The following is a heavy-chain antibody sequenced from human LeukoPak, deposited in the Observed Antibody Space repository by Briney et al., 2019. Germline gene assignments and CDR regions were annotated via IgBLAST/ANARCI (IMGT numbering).Heavy chain of an antibody. CDR1: GFTFSDYS. V-gene: IGHV3-48*01. Sequence: GGSLRLSFAAPGFTFSDYSMNWVRQAPGKGLEWISYIGIDSGNTNYADSVKGRFTISGDKAKNSLYLQMNSLRVEDTAVYYCARDYKYGFDNWGQGTLVTVSS. CDR3: ARDYKYGFDN. J-gene: IGHJ4*02. CDR2: IGIDSGNT. D-gene: IGHD5-24*01.